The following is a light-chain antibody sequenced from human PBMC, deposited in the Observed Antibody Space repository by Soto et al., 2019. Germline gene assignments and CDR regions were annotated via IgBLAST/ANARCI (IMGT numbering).Light chain of an antibody. CDR1: QSISSS. CDR2: TAS. Sequence: DIQMTQSPSTLSASVGDRVTITCRASQSISSSLAWYQQKPGKAPKVLIYTASSLQSGVPSRFSGIGSGTDFTLSISSLQPEDFATYYCQQTYSGPLTFGGGTKVDIK. V-gene: IGKV1-39*01. J-gene: IGKJ4*01. CDR3: QQTYSGPLT.